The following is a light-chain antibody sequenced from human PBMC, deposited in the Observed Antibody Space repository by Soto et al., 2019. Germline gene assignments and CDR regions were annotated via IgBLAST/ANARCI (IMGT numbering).Light chain of an antibody. CDR3: QQWIRWT. Sequence: EIVMTQSPATLSVSPGDRVTLSCRTSERVGSNVAWYQHKHGQAPRLLIYGASVRATGIPDRFSGSGSETEFTLTISSLQSEDFAVYYCQQWIRWTFGQGTRLELK. CDR2: GAS. J-gene: IGKJ1*01. CDR1: ERVGSN. V-gene: IGKV3-15*01.